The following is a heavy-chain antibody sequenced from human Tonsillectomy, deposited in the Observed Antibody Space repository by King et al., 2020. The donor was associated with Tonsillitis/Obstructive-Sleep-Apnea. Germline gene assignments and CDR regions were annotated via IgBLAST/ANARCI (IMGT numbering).Heavy chain of an antibody. CDR1: GYTFTSYW. Sequence: QLVQSGAEVKMPGESLKISCKGSGYTFTSYWIAWVRQMPGRGLEWMGIFYPGDSETRYSPSFQGHVTISADKSISTAYLQWSSLKASDTAMYYCARLSRDNFESFDYWGQGTLVTVSS. D-gene: IGHD5-24*01. CDR2: FYPGDSET. V-gene: IGHV5-51*01. CDR3: ARLSRDNFESFDY. J-gene: IGHJ4*02.